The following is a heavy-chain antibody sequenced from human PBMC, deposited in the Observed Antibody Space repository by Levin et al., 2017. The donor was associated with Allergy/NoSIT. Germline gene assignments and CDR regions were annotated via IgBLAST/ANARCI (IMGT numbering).Heavy chain of an antibody. D-gene: IGHD2-2*02. CDR2: IRSKANSYAT. CDR1: GFTFSGSA. V-gene: IGHV3-73*01. Sequence: GGSLRLSCAASGFTFSGSAIHWVRQASGKGLEWVGRIRSKANSYATAYAASVNGRFTISRDDSKNTAYLQMNSLKTEDTAVYYCQGDFCSSTSCYIHWGQGTLVTVSS. J-gene: IGHJ4*02. CDR3: QGDFCSSTSCYIH.